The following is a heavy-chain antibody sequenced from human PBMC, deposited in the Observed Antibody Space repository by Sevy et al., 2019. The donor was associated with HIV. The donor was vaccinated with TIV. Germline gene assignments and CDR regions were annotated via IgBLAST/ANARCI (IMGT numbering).Heavy chain of an antibody. CDR2: IISKFGTT. J-gene: IGHJ3*02. D-gene: IGHD3-22*01. CDR3: AREIPDYVSGYYSVDAFDI. CDR1: GVSFSNFP. V-gene: IGHV1-69*13. Sequence: ASVKVSCKASGVSFSNFPVSWVRQAPGQGLEWMGMIISKFGTTDYARKFQGRVTITADESTTTAYMELTSLRSEDTAVYYCAREIPDYVSGYYSVDAFDIWGQGTKVTVSS.